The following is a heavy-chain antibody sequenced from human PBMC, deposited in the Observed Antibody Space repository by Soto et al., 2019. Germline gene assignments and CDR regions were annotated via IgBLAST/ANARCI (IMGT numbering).Heavy chain of an antibody. CDR1: GFTFSSYG. J-gene: IGHJ2*01. CDR3: ARDGSWELLGINLFDL. V-gene: IGHV3-33*01. Sequence: QVQLVESGGGVVQPGRSLRLSCAASGFTFSSYGMHWVRQAPGKGLEWVAVIWYDGSNKYYADSVKGRFTISRDNSKNKLYLQMNSLRAEDTAVYYCARDGSWELLGINLFDLWGRGTLVTVSS. D-gene: IGHD1-26*01. CDR2: IWYDGSNK.